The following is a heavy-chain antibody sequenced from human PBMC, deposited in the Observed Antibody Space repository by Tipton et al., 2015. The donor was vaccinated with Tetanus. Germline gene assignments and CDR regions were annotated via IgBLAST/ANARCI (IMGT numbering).Heavy chain of an antibody. D-gene: IGHD2-8*02. J-gene: IGHJ5*02. Sequence: QLVQSGVEVKKPGESLRISCQASGYSFSSYYIAWVRQMPGRGLEWMVFIHPGESTTTYSPAFQGRVTFLADTSINTACLHWSSLTDSDTAPYYCARRRANTNSLFWGAPWGQAPPVTV. CDR2: IHPGESTT. CDR3: ARRRANTNSLFWGAP. CDR1: GYSFSSYY. V-gene: IGHV5-51*01.